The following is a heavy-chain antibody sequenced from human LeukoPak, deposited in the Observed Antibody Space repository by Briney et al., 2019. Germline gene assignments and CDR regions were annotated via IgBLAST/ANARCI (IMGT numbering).Heavy chain of an antibody. Sequence: GASVKVSFKASGYTFTGYYMHWVRQAPGQGREWMGRINPNSGGTNYAQKFQGRVTMTRDTSISTAYMELSRLRSDDTAVYYCARAGDSSGYCYGAFDIWGQGTMVTVSS. CDR2: INPNSGGT. CDR3: ARAGDSSGYCYGAFDI. D-gene: IGHD3-22*01. V-gene: IGHV1-2*06. J-gene: IGHJ3*02. CDR1: GYTFTGYY.